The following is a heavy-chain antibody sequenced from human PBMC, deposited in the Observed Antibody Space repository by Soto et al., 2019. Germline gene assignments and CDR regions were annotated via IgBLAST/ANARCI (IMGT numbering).Heavy chain of an antibody. J-gene: IGHJ4*02. CDR3: ATYYDSSGYRFDY. D-gene: IGHD3-22*01. Sequence: QVQLQESGPGLVKPSGTLSLTCAVSGGSISSSDWWSWVRQPPGKGLEWIGEIYHTGSTNYNPSLKSRVTISVDKSKNQFSLKLTSVTAADTAVYYCATYYDSSGYRFDYWGQGTLVTVSS. CDR1: GGSISSSDW. CDR2: IYHTGST. V-gene: IGHV4-4*02.